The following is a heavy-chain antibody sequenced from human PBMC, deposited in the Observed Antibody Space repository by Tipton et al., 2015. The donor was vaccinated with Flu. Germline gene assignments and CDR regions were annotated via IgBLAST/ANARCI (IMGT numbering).Heavy chain of an antibody. CDR2: VYYSGST. D-gene: IGHD6-19*01. J-gene: IGHJ4*02. CDR1: GGSISSDY. V-gene: IGHV4-59*08. CDR3: ARGPEQWLVNPHYFDY. Sequence: GLVKPSETLSLTCTVSGGSISSDYWSWIRQPPGRGLEWIGYVYYSGSTNYNPSLKSRVTISLDTSKNQFSLRLSSVTAADTALYYCARGPEQWLVNPHYFDYWGQGTLVTVSS.